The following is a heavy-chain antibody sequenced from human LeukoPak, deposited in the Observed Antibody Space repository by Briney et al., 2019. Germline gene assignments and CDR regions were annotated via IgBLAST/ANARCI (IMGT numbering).Heavy chain of an antibody. CDR2: VNHRGDT. CDR1: GGSFTAYY. CDR3: ARGPAISETGYFDY. D-gene: IGHD1-1*01. J-gene: IGHJ4*03. V-gene: IGHV4-34*01. Sequence: SETLSLTCAVYGGSFTAYYWSWIRQSPGKGLQWIAEVNHRGDTNYNPSVKGRVTISVDTSKNQFSLKVTSLTAADTAVYYCARGPAISETGYFDYWGQGTLVTVSS.